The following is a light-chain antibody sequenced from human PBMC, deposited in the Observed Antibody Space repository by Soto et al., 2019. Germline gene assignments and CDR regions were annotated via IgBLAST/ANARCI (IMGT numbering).Light chain of an antibody. J-gene: IGKJ4*01. CDR1: QSVLYSSNNKNY. Sequence: DIVMTQSPDSLALSLGERATINCKSSQSVLYSSNNKNYLVWYQQKPGQPPKLLIYCASTRESGVPDRFSGSGSGTDFTLTSSSLQAEYVAVYYCLQYYSTPLTFGGGTKVEI. CDR2: CAS. V-gene: IGKV4-1*01. CDR3: LQYYSTPLT.